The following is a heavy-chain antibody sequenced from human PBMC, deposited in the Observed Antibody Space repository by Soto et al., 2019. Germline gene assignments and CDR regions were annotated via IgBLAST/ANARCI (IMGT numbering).Heavy chain of an antibody. D-gene: IGHD3-9*01. CDR3: ARHAYDILAGSICYNGMNL. V-gene: IGHV5-51*01. Sequence: GESLKISCKGSGYSFTSYWIGWVRQMPGKGLEWMGIIYPGDSDTRYSPSFQGQVTISADKSISTAYLQWSSLKASDTAMYYCARHAYDILAGSICYNGMNLWGQGTRSTVSS. CDR2: IYPGDSDT. J-gene: IGHJ6*02. CDR1: GYSFTSYW.